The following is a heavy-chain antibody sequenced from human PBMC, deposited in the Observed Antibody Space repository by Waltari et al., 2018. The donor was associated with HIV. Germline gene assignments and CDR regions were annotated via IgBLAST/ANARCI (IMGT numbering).Heavy chain of an antibody. D-gene: IGHD4-17*01. CDR1: GFTFIGYD. J-gene: IGHJ4*02. CDR2: ISYDGGNK. CDR3: AKVKPDYGDYLYYFDY. Sequence: QVQLVESGGGVVHPGRSLRRPCAASGFTFIGYDMHWVRQAPGKGLEWGAVISYDGGNKYYADSVKGRFTISRDNSKNTRYLQMNSLRAEDTAVYYCAKVKPDYGDYLYYFDYWGQGTLATVSS. V-gene: IGHV3-30*18.